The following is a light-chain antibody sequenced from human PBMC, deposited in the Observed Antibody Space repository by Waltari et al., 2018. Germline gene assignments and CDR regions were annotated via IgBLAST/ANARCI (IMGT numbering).Light chain of an antibody. CDR1: ASNIGAGLD. CDR2: GST. Sequence: QSVLTQPPSVSGAPGQRVTISCTGRASNIGAGLDVPWYQQLPRAAPKLLMYGSTSRPLGVPARFFGSTSGTSASLAITGLQAEDEADYYCQSYDTSLSVVFGGGTKPTVL. V-gene: IGLV1-40*01. J-gene: IGLJ3*02. CDR3: QSYDTSLSVV.